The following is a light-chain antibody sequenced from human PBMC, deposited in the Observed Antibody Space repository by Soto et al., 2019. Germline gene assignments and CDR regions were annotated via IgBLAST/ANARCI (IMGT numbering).Light chain of an antibody. J-gene: IGLJ3*02. V-gene: IGLV2-14*03. CDR1: SSDIGAYNY. Sequence: QSALTQPASVSGSPGQSITISCTGTSSDIGAYNYVSWYQQHPGKAPKLMIYDVGNRPSGVSDRFSGSKYGSTASLTISGLQAEDEADYYCSSYTRSNTWVFAEGTKLTVL. CDR2: DVG. CDR3: SSYTRSNTWV.